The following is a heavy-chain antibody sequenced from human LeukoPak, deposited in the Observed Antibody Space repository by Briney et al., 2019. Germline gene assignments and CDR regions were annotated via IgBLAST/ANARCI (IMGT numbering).Heavy chain of an antibody. CDR1: GGSISSGTYY. CDR2: IYTRGST. J-gene: IGHJ5*02. D-gene: IGHD6-13*01. V-gene: IGHV4-61*02. CDR3: AREKGGDSSSWFDP. Sequence: SETLSLTCTVSGGSISSGTYYWSWIRQPAGKGLEWIGRIYTRGSTNYNPSLKSRVTISVDTSKNQFSLKLSSVTAADTAVYYCAREKGGDSSSWFDPWGQGTLVTVSS.